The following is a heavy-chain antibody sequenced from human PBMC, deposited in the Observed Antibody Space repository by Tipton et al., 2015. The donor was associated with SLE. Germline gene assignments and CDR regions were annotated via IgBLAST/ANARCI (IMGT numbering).Heavy chain of an antibody. CDR1: GGSISSSSYY. D-gene: IGHD3-9*01. V-gene: IGHV4-39*07. Sequence: LRLSCTVSGGSISSSSYYWGWIRQPPGKGLEWIGSIYYSGSTYYNPSLKSRVTISVDTSKNQFSLKLSSVTAADTAVYYCARYHLTPRGQGTMFTVSS. CDR3: ARYHLTP. CDR2: IYYSGST. J-gene: IGHJ3*01.